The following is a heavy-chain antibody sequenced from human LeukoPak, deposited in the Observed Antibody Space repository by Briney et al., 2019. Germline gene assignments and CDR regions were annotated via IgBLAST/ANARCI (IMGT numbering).Heavy chain of an antibody. CDR3: ARGAVRGIFPFQH. D-gene: IGHD3-10*01. CDR1: GGSISSYY. CDR2: IYYSGST. V-gene: IGHV4-59*01. J-gene: IGHJ1*01. Sequence: KPSETLSLTCTVSGGSISSYYWSWIRQPPGKGLEWIGYIYYSGSTNYNPSLKSRVTISVDTSKNQFSLKLSSVTAADTAVYYCARGAVRGIFPFQHWGQGTLVTVSS.